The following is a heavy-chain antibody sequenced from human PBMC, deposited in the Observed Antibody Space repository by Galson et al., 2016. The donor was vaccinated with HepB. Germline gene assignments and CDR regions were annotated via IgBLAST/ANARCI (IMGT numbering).Heavy chain of an antibody. V-gene: IGHV1-46*01. J-gene: IGHJ4*01. D-gene: IGHD3-22*01. Sequence: SVKVSCKASGYTFITYFLHWVRQAPGQGLQWVGVINSGGGSTSYAQKFRGRVTMTTDTSTSTVYMELRSLTSEDTAVYYCARGESINGDGSGKHLDTWGHGTLVIVSS. CDR1: GYTFITYF. CDR3: ARGESINGDGSGKHLDT. CDR2: INSGGGST.